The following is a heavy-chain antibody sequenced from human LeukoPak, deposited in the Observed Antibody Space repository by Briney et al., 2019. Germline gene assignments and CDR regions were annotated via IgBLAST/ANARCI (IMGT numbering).Heavy chain of an antibody. Sequence: GGSLRLSCAASGFTFRSYAMHWVRQAPGKGLEWVAFIRYDGSNKYYADSVKGRFTIPRDNSKNTLYLQMNSLRAEDTAVYYCARIMNSSPDYWGQGTLVTVSS. CDR1: GFTFRSYA. V-gene: IGHV3-30*04. J-gene: IGHJ4*02. CDR2: IRYDGSNK. D-gene: IGHD6-13*01. CDR3: ARIMNSSPDY.